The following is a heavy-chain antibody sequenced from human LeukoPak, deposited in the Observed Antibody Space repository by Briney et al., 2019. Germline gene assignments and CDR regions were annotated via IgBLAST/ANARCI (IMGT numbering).Heavy chain of an antibody. V-gene: IGHV1-24*01. D-gene: IGHD3-22*01. Sequence: ASVKVSCKVSGYTLTELSMHWVRQAPGKGLEWMGGFDPEDGETIYAQKFQGRVTMTEDTSTDTAYMELSSLRSEDTAVYYCATPVSYYYDSSGGYQYFQRWGQGTLVTVSS. J-gene: IGHJ1*01. CDR1: GYTLTELS. CDR3: ATPVSYYYDSSGGYQYFQR. CDR2: FDPEDGET.